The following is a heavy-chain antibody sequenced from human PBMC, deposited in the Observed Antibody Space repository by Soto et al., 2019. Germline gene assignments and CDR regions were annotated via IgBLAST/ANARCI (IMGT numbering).Heavy chain of an antibody. D-gene: IGHD2-8*01. CDR3: AIQDCTNDVCLEAAVTVGGALES. CDR1: GFTFRKFS. CDR2: ISSDGTTT. J-gene: IGHJ1*01. Sequence: EVQLVQSGGGLAQPGKSLRLSCAASGFTFRKFSMHWVRQVPGKGPVWVSYISSDGTTTDYADSVKGRSTITRDNAKDTLYLQMDSLRAEDTAVYYCAIQDCTNDVCLEAAVTVGGALESWGQGTLVTVSS. V-gene: IGHV3-74*01.